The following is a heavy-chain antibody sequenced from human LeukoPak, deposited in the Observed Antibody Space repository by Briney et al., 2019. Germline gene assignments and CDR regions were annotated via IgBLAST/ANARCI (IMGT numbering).Heavy chain of an antibody. CDR2: INTDGGNT. Sequence: GGSLRLSCAASGFAFSTYWIHWVRRAPGKGLVWVSRINTDGGNTKYADSVKGRFTISRDNAKNTLYLQMNSLRAEDTAVYYCARARGGGEGYSDYWGQGTLVTVSS. CDR3: ARARGGGEGYSDY. D-gene: IGHD3-10*01. J-gene: IGHJ4*02. CDR1: GFAFSTYW. V-gene: IGHV3-74*01.